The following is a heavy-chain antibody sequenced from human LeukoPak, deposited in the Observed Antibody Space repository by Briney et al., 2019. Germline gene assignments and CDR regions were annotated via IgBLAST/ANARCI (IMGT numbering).Heavy chain of an antibody. Sequence: GGSLRLSCAASGFTCSSYGMHWVRQAPGKGLEWVAVIWYDGSNEYYADSVKGRFTISRDNSKNTLYLQMNSLRAEDTAVYYCAIAYYDIFSFDYWGQGTLVTVSS. CDR2: IWYDGSNE. V-gene: IGHV3-33*01. CDR3: AIAYYDIFSFDY. J-gene: IGHJ4*02. CDR1: GFTCSSYG. D-gene: IGHD3-9*01.